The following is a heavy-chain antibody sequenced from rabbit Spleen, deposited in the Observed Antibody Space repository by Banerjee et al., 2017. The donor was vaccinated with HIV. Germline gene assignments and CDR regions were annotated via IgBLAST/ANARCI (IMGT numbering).Heavy chain of an antibody. CDR1: GFDFSNYY. Sequence: QLKESGGGLVQPGGSLKLSCNASGFDFSNYYMSWVRQAPGKGLEWIGYIDPIFGSTYYASWVNGRFSISRENTQNTVSLQLNSLTAADTATYFCARGGGLWGPGTLVTVS. CDR3: ARGGGL. CDR2: IDPIFGST. V-gene: IGHV1S7*01. J-gene: IGHJ4*01.